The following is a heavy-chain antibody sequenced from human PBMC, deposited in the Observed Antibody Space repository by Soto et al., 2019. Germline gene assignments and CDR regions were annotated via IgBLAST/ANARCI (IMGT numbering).Heavy chain of an antibody. CDR1: GGSISSYY. D-gene: IGHD3-10*01. Sequence: SETLSLTCTVSGGSISSYYWSWIRQPPGKGLEWIGYIYYSGSTNYNPSLKSRVTISVDTSKNQFSLKLSSVTAADTAVYYCARYITMVRGVYFYYYYYYMDVWGKGTTVTVSS. CDR2: IYYSGST. J-gene: IGHJ6*03. CDR3: ARYITMVRGVYFYYYYYYMDV. V-gene: IGHV4-59*08.